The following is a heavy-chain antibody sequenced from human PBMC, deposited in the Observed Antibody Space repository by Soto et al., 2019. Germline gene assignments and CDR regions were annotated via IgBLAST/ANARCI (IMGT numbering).Heavy chain of an antibody. V-gene: IGHV1-3*01. J-gene: IGHJ4*02. CDR2: INGGDGNT. CDR3: TRSGYSGSYYEY. CDR1: EYTFTSYA. Sequence: ASVKVSCKASEYTFTSYAMHWVRQAPGQRLEWMGWINGGDGNTKYSQKFQGRVTITRDTSASTAYMELSSLRSEDTAVYYCTRSGYSGSYYEYWGQGTLVTVSS. D-gene: IGHD1-26*01.